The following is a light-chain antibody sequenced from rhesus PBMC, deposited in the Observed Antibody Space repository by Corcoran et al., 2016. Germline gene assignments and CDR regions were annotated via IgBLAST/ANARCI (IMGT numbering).Light chain of an antibody. CDR3: QQGYNTPYS. V-gene: IGKV1-18*01. Sequence: DIQMTQSPSSLSASVGDKVTITCRASQGISSWLAWYQQKPEKAPKLLLYAASSLQSGVPSRFSGSGSGTDYTLTISSLQPEDFATYYCQQGYNTPYSFGQGTKVEIK. CDR2: AAS. J-gene: IGKJ2*01. CDR1: QGISSW.